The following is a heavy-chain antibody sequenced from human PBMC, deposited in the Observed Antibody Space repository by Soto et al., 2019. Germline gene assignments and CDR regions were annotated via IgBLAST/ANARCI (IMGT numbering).Heavy chain of an antibody. Sequence: QITLKESGPTLVKPTQTLTLTCTFSGFSLSTSGVGVGWIRQPPGKALEWLALIYWNDDKRYSPSLKSRLTITKDTSKNHVVLTMTNMDPVDTATYYCAHSGSSSGYCSSTSCLWWFDPWGQGTLVTVSS. D-gene: IGHD2-2*01. CDR3: AHSGSSSGYCSSTSCLWWFDP. V-gene: IGHV2-5*01. CDR1: GFSLSTSGVG. CDR2: IYWNDDK. J-gene: IGHJ5*02.